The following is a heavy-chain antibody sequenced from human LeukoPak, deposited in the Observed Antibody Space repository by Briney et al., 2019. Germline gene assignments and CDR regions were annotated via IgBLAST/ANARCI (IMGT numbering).Heavy chain of an antibody. V-gene: IGHV1-3*01. J-gene: IGHJ6*02. Sequence: ASVKVSCKASGYTFTNYAFHWVRQAPGQRLEWLGWINAGNDDTKYSQKFQARVTITRDTSASTVYMELSSLTSDDTAVYYCARERWHCRGNDCYSVYYYGLDVWGQGTTVTVTS. CDR2: INAGNDDT. D-gene: IGHD2-15*01. CDR3: ARERWHCRGNDCYSVYYYGLDV. CDR1: GYTFTNYA.